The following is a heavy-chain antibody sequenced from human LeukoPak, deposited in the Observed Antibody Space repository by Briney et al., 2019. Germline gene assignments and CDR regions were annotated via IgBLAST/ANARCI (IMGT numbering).Heavy chain of an antibody. CDR2: IYPGDSDT. CDR3: ARQNYYDSSGDY. D-gene: IGHD3-22*01. J-gene: IGHJ4*02. V-gene: IGHV5-51*01. CDR1: GCLFTSYW. Sequence: GGSLQISCKGSGCLFTSYWIAWVRQLPGKGLEGGGIIYPGDSDTRYSPSFQGQVTISADKSISTAYLQWSSLKASDTAMYYCARQNYYDSSGDYWGQGTLVTVSS.